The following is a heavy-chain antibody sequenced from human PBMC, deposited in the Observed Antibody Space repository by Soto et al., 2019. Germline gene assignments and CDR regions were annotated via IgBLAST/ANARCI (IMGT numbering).Heavy chain of an antibody. CDR3: ARDVTSPINCYIDL. CDR2: IVGTGYTS. J-gene: IGHJ2*01. Sequence: GSLRVACEAAGFTFNGYTMRWVRQPQVKRLEWVSAIVGTGYTSYCADSVKGRFTISRDNSKHTLYLQMISLSAEDTAIYYCARDVTSPINCYIDLCGRGTLVTVSS. CDR1: GFTFNGYT. V-gene: IGHV3-23*01.